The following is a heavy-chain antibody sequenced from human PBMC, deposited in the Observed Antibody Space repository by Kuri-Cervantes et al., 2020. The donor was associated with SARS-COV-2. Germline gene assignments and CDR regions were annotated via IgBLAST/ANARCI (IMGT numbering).Heavy chain of an antibody. CDR3: ARGTQWLGPEYFQD. CDR1: GYTFTGYY. Sequence: SVKVSCKASGYTFTGYYMHWVRQAPGQGLEWMGGVVHLSGTPHYAQKFQGRVTITADDPTTIVYMEVSGLRPDDTAVYYCARGTQWLGPEYFQDWGQGTRVTVPS. J-gene: IGHJ1*01. D-gene: IGHD6-19*01. CDR2: VVHLSGTP. V-gene: IGHV1-69*13.